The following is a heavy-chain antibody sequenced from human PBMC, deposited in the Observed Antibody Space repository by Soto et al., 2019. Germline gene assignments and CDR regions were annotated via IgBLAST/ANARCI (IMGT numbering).Heavy chain of an antibody. CDR3: ARASVGGDYFDY. CDR2: IYYSGST. Sequence: LSLTCTVSGASISTGGYYWSWIRQHPGKGLEWIGYIYYSGSTYYNPSLKSRVTMSVDTSKSQFSLKLSSVTAADTAVYYCARASVGGDYFDYWGQGTLVTVSS. J-gene: IGHJ4*02. D-gene: IGHD3-16*01. CDR1: GASISTGGYY. V-gene: IGHV4-31*03.